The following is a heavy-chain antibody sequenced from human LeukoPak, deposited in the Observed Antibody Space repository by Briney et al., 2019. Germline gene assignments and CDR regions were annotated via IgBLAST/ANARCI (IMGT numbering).Heavy chain of an antibody. D-gene: IGHD2-15*01. V-gene: IGHV3-30*04. CDR3: ARDQVQLCSSGSCYVIDN. CDR2: MSYDGSNK. CDR1: GFTFDIYA. Sequence: VGSLRLSCAASGFTFDIYAMHWVRQAPGRGLEWVAVMSYDGSNKYYADSVKGRFTISRDNSQNTLHLQMSSLRVADTAVYYCARDQVQLCSSGSCYVIDNWGPGTLVSVSS. J-gene: IGHJ4*02.